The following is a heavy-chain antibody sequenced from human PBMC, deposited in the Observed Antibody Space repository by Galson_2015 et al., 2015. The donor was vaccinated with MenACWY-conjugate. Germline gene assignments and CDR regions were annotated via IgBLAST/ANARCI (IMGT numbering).Heavy chain of an antibody. CDR1: GFSLSRYS. CDR3: ARVGYGGSVTPDDY. J-gene: IGHJ4*02. V-gene: IGHV3-48*04. CDR2: ITSSSSTI. Sequence: SLRLSCAASGFSLSRYSMNWVRQAPGKGLEWISYITSSSSTIYYADSVKGRFTISRDNAKNSLYLQMNSLRAEDTAVYYCARVGYGGSVTPDDYWGRGTLVTVSS. D-gene: IGHD1-26*01.